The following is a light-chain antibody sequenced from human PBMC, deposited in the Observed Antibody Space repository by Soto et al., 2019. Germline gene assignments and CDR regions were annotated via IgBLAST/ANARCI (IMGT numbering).Light chain of an antibody. Sequence: QSVLTQPASVSGSPGQSITISCTGTSSDVGSYNYVSWYQQHLGKAPRLMIYASSNRPSGVSHRFSGSRSGNTASLTISGLQAEDEADYFCSSYTSGSTLYVFGSGTKVTVL. V-gene: IGLV2-14*01. J-gene: IGLJ1*01. CDR1: SSDVGSYNY. CDR2: ASS. CDR3: SSYTSGSTLYV.